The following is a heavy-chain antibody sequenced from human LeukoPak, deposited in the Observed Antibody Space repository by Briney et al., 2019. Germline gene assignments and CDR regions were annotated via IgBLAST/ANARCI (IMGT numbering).Heavy chain of an antibody. V-gene: IGHV5-51*01. CDR3: ARRFYGANSPGFDP. CDR2: IYPGDSDT. J-gene: IGHJ5*02. D-gene: IGHD4-23*01. CDR1: GYSFTSYW. Sequence: GESLKISCKGSGYSFTSYWIAWVRQMPGKGLEWMGIIYPGDSDTRYGPSFQGQVTISSDKSISSAYLQWSSLKASDTAMYYCARRFYGANSPGFDPWGQGTLVTVSS.